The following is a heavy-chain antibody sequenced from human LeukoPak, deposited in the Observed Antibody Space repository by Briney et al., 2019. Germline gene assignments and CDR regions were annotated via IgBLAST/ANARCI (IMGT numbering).Heavy chain of an antibody. D-gene: IGHD6-19*01. CDR1: GGSISSSSYY. Sequence: PSETLSLTCTVSGGSISSSSYYWGWIRQPPGKGLEWIGSIYYSGSTYYNPSLKSRVTISVDTSKNQFSLKLSSVTAADTAVYYCARHDATGYSSGWHADWFDPWGQGTLVTVSS. V-gene: IGHV4-39*01. CDR2: IYYSGST. J-gene: IGHJ5*02. CDR3: ARHDATGYSSGWHADWFDP.